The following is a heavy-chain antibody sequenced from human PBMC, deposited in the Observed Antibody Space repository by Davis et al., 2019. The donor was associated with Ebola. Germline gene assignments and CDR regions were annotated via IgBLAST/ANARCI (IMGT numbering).Heavy chain of an antibody. V-gene: IGHV3-73*01. CDR2: IRSKANSYAT. CDR1: GFTFSGSA. D-gene: IGHD4-17*01. Sequence: GGSLRLSCAASGFTFSGSAMHWVRQASGKGLEWVGGIRSKANSYATAYAASVKGRFTISRDDSKNTAYLQMNSLKTEDTAVYYCTATVTTDYWGQGTLVTVSS. J-gene: IGHJ4*02. CDR3: TATVTTDY.